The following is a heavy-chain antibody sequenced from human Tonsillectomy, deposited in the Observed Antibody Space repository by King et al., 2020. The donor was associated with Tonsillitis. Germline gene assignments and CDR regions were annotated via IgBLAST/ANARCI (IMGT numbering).Heavy chain of an antibody. CDR1: GGSVTSFF. CDR2: IYYNGST. D-gene: IGHD1-26*01. Sequence: VQLQESGPGLVKPSETLSLTCTVSGGSVTSFFWSWIRQAPGKGLEWIGYIYYNGSTNYNPSLKSRVTISIDTSRSQFSLRLRSVTAADTAVYYCARGGWWKNLSGSYYGIWFDPWGQGTLVTVSS. J-gene: IGHJ5*02. CDR3: ARGGWWKNLSGSYYGIWFDP. V-gene: IGHV4-59*02.